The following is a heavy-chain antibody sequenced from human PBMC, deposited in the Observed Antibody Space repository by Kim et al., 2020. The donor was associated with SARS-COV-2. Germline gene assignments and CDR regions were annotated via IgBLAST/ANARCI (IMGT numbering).Heavy chain of an antibody. CDR1: GFTFDDYG. J-gene: IGHJ4*02. Sequence: RGSLRLSCAASGFTFDDYGMSWVRQAPGKGLEWVSGINWNGGSTGYADSVKGRFTISRDNAKNSLYLQMNSLRAEDTALYYCARGMGYYDSSGYYYSRGPFDYWGQGTLVTVSS. CDR3: ARGMGYYDSSGYYYSRGPFDY. V-gene: IGHV3-20*04. D-gene: IGHD3-22*01. CDR2: INWNGGST.